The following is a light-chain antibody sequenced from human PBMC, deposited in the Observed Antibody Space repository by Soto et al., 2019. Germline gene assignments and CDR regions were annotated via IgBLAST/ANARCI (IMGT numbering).Light chain of an antibody. CDR3: QQYLSTRT. V-gene: IGKV1-5*03. J-gene: IGKJ1*01. CDR1: QSIRAW. Sequence: DVQMTQSPSTLSASVGDRVTITCRASQSIRAWLAWYQQKPGKAPNLLIYGASILESGVPSRFSGSGSGTEFTLTISSLQPDDFVTYYCQQYLSTRTFGQGTKVEVK. CDR2: GAS.